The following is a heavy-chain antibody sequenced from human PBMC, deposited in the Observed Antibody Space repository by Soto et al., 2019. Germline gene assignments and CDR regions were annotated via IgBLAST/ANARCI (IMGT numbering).Heavy chain of an antibody. D-gene: IGHD3-22*01. J-gene: IGHJ3*02. CDR3: AKVNTYYYDSSDAFDI. CDR2: ISGSGGST. Sequence: PGGSLRLSCAASGFTFSSYGMHWVRQAPGKGLEWVSAISGSGGSTYYADSVKGRFTISRDNSKNTLYLQMNSLRAEDTAVYYCAKVNTYYYDSSDAFDIWGQGTMVTVSS. V-gene: IGHV3-23*01. CDR1: GFTFSSYG.